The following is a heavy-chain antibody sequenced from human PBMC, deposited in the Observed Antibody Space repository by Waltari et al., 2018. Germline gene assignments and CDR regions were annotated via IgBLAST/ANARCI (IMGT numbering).Heavy chain of an antibody. V-gene: IGHV1-69*04. CDR1: GGTFRSYA. J-gene: IGHJ6*02. D-gene: IGHD4-17*01. CDR2: IIPILGIA. CDR3: ARGFDYGGTKDYYYYYYGMDV. Sequence: QVQLVQSGAEVKKPGSSVKVSCKASGGTFRSYAISWVRQPPGQGLEWMGRIIPILGIANYAQKFQGRVTITADKSTSTAYMELSSLRSEDTAVYYCARGFDYGGTKDYYYYYYGMDVWGQGTTVTVSS.